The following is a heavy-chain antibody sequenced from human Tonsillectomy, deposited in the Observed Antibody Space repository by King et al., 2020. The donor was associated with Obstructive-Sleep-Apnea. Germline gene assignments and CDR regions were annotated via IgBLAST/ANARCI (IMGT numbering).Heavy chain of an antibody. CDR2: SGTGGEI. D-gene: IGHD3-16*01. V-gene: IGHV3-13*04. Sequence: VQLVESGGGLVQPGGSLRLSCVASGFSFSLYDMHWVRQPIGKGLEWVSVSGTGGEIYYADSMKGRFSISRENAKNSLYLQMNSLKVEDTAVYYCVRGGSASSEGEFDYWGQGILVTVSS. CDR3: VRGGSASSEGEFDY. CDR1: GFSFSLYD. J-gene: IGHJ4*02.